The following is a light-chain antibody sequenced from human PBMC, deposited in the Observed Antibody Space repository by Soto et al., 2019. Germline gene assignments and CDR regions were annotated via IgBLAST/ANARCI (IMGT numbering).Light chain of an antibody. CDR1: SSDVGSYKL. V-gene: IGLV2-23*02. Sequence: QSVLTQPASVSGSPGQSITISCSGTSSDVGSYKLVSWYQQHPGKAPKLMISEVTKRPPGISTRFSGSKSGNTASLTISGLQPEDESDYYCCSYAGSNTWVFGGGTKVTVL. J-gene: IGLJ3*02. CDR2: EVT. CDR3: CSYAGSNTWV.